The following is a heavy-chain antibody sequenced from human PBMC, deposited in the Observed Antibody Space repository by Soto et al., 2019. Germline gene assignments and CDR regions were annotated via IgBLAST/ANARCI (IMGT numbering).Heavy chain of an antibody. CDR2: INPNSGGT. D-gene: IGHD2-2*01. Sequence: ASVKVSCKASGYTFTGYYMHWVRQAPGQGLEWMGWINPNSGGTNYAQKFQGRVTMTRDTSTNTLYMELTSLTSGDTAVYYCARAGIAYCSSTTCFLYYYVMDVWGQGTTVTVSS. CDR3: ARAGIAYCSSTTCFLYYYVMDV. V-gene: IGHV1-2*02. J-gene: IGHJ6*02. CDR1: GYTFTGYY.